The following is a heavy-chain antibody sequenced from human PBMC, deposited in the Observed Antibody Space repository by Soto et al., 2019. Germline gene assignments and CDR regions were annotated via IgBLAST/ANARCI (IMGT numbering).Heavy chain of an antibody. J-gene: IGHJ4*02. D-gene: IGHD6-13*01. CDR2: ISYDGSNK. CDR3: LPRTTAAGSPPVFP. Sequence: GGSLRLSCAASGFTFSSYGMHWVRQAPGKGLEWVAVISYDGSNKYYADSVKGRFTISRDNSKNTLYLQMNSLRAEDTAVYYCLPRTTAAGSPPVFPRGQGTLVTVSS. CDR1: GFTFSSYG. V-gene: IGHV3-30*03.